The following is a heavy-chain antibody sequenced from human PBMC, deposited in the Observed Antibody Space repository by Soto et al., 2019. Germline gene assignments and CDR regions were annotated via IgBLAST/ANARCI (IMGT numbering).Heavy chain of an antibody. V-gene: IGHV1-2*02. Sequence: GASVKVSCKTSGYTFTDYYAHWVRQAPGQGLEWMGWMNPKSGGAYFAQKFQGRVTLTRDTSIGTAYIELNSLTSDDTAVYFCPRENIEIRAGVSYAFDIWGQGTTVTVSS. J-gene: IGHJ3*02. CDR3: PRENIEIRAGVSYAFDI. D-gene: IGHD2-15*01. CDR2: MNPKSGGA. CDR1: GYTFTDYY.